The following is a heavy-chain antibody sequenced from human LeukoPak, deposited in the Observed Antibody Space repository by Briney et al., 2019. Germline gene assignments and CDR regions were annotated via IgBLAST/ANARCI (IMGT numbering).Heavy chain of an antibody. CDR2: ISSSSHDSHT. V-gene: IGHV3-11*06. CDR3: ATLRDYAWTH. CDR1: GFTFRDYY. Sequence: GGSLRLSCAASGFTFRDYYMSWIRQAPGRGPEWVSFISSSSHDSHTNYAESVRGRFGISRDDGQNSLYLQMNSLRAEDTALYYCATLRDYAWTHWGQGTLVTVSS. J-gene: IGHJ4*02. D-gene: IGHD4-17*01.